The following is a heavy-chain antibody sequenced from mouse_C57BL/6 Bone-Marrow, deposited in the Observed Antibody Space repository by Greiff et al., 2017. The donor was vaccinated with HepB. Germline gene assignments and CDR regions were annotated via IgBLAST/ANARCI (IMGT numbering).Heavy chain of an antibody. Sequence: EVQLQQSGPGLAKPSQTLSLTCSVTGYSITSDYWNWIRKFPGNKLEYMGYISYSGSTYYNPSLKSRISITRDTSKNQYYLQLNSVTTEDTATYYCARGGNYYYGSSPPYAMDYWGQGTSVTVSS. CDR3: ARGGNYYYGSSPPYAMDY. CDR1: GYSITSDY. V-gene: IGHV3-8*01. D-gene: IGHD1-1*01. J-gene: IGHJ4*01. CDR2: ISYSGST.